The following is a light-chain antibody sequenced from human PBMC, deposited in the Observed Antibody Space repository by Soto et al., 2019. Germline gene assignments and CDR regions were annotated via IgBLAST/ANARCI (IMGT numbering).Light chain of an antibody. CDR3: QQYNSYCPWT. CDR2: DAS. Sequence: IQMTESPSTLAASLGDRVTITCRAGQSISTGLAWNQQTPGKAPKLPIYDASSLESGVPSRFSDSGSGTEFTLTISSLQHEDFANYYCQQYNSYCPWTFGQGTKVDMK. J-gene: IGKJ1*01. V-gene: IGKV1-5*01. CDR1: QSISTG.